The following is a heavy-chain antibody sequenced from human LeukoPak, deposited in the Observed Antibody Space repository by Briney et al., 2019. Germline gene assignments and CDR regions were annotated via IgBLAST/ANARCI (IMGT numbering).Heavy chain of an antibody. CDR2: IYYSGST. Sequence: SETLSLTCTVPGGSISSYYWSWIRQPPGKGLEWIGYIYYSGSTNYSPSLKSRLTISVDTSKNQFSLKLSSVTAADTAVYCCARTYGSSGLGYFDLWGRGTLVTVSS. CDR3: ARTYGSSGLGYFDL. J-gene: IGHJ2*01. D-gene: IGHD6-13*01. CDR1: GGSISSYY. V-gene: IGHV4-59*01.